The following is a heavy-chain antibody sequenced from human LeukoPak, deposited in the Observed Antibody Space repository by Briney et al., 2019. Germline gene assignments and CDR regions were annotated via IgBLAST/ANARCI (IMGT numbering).Heavy chain of an antibody. CDR2: IYYSGST. CDR3: ARGYYDFWSGYFDY. D-gene: IGHD3-3*01. Sequence: SETLSLTCTVSGDSISSNSYYWGWIRQPPGKGLEWIGTIYYSGSTYFNPSLESRVTISIDTSKNQFSLNLRSVTAADTAVYYCARGYYDFWSGYFDYWGQGTLVTVSS. V-gene: IGHV4-39*07. CDR1: GDSISSNSYY. J-gene: IGHJ4*02.